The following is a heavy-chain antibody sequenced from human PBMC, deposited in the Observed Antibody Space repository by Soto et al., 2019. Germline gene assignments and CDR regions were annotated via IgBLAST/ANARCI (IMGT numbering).Heavy chain of an antibody. Sequence: QVQLVESGGGVVQPGRSLRLSCAASGFTFSSYGMHWVRQAPGKGLEWVAVISYDGSNKYYADFVKGRFTISRDNSKNTLYLQMNSLRAEDTAVYYCAKYIWAYSSSWSDAFDIWGQGTMVTVSS. D-gene: IGHD6-13*01. CDR1: GFTFSSYG. CDR3: AKYIWAYSSSWSDAFDI. V-gene: IGHV3-30*18. CDR2: ISYDGSNK. J-gene: IGHJ3*02.